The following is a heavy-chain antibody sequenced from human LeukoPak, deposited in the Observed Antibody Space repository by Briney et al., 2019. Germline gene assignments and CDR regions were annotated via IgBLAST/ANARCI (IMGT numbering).Heavy chain of an antibody. CDR3: ARGPWQWLSGGWFDP. J-gene: IGHJ5*02. D-gene: IGHD6-19*01. CDR1: GGSISSYY. Sequence: SETLSLTCTVSGGSISSYYWSWIRQPPGKGLEWIGYIYYSGSTNYNPSLKSRVTISVDTSKNRFSLKLSSVTAADTAVYYCARGPWQWLSGGWFDPWGQGTLVTVSS. CDR2: IYYSGST. V-gene: IGHV4-59*01.